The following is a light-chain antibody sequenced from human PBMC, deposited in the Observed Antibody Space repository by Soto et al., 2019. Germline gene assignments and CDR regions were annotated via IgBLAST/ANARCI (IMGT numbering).Light chain of an antibody. CDR1: QGVSSY. CDR3: QQRNKWLFT. CDR2: DAS. J-gene: IGKJ3*01. Sequence: EIVLTQSPASLSLSAGERATVSCRASQGVSSYLAWYQQKPGKAPRLLIYDASNRATGIPARFSGSGSGTDFTLTISSLEPEDFAAYYCQQRNKWLFTFGPGTRVDIK. V-gene: IGKV3-11*01.